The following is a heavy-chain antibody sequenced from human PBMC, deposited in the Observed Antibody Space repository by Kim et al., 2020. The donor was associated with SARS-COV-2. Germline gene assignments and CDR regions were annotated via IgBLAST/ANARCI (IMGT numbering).Heavy chain of an antibody. J-gene: IGHJ4*02. Sequence: QGRVTITRDTSASTAYMELSSLRSEDTAVYYCARMKPGLRYFDWLSYLDYWGQGTLVTVSS. CDR3: ARMKPGLRYFDWLSYLDY. D-gene: IGHD3-9*01. V-gene: IGHV1-3*01.